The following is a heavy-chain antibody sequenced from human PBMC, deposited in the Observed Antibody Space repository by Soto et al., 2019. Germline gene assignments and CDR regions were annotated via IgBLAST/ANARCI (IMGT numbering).Heavy chain of an antibody. Sequence: SVKVSCKASGGTFSSYAISWVRQAPGQGLEWMGGIIPIFGTANYAQKFQGRVTITADESTSTAYMELSSLRSEDTAVYYCARDRDSGYDSALQDYYYYGMDVWGQGTTVTVSS. D-gene: IGHD5-12*01. J-gene: IGHJ6*02. CDR2: IIPIFGTA. V-gene: IGHV1-69*13. CDR3: ARDRDSGYDSALQDYYYYGMDV. CDR1: GGTFSSYA.